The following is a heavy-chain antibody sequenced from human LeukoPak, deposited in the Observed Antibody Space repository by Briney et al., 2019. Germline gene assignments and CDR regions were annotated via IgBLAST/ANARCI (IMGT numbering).Heavy chain of an antibody. CDR3: AKVQFNWGPIDY. CDR1: GFTFSNFA. V-gene: IGHV3-23*01. CDR2: IDGSGDKT. D-gene: IGHD7-27*01. Sequence: PGGSLRLSCAASGFTFSNFAIRWVRQVPGKGLEWVSSIDGSGDKTHYPDSVRGRFTVSRDNSKNTLYLQMNSLRVEDTATYFCAKVQFNWGPIDYWRQGTPVIVSS. J-gene: IGHJ4*02.